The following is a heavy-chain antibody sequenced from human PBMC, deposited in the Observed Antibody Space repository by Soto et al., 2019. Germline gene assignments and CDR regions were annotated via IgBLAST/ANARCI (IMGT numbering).Heavy chain of an antibody. CDR1: GGTFSSYA. CDR2: IIPIFGTA. D-gene: IGHD1-20*01. V-gene: IGHV1-69*12. J-gene: IGHJ6*02. Sequence: QVQLVQSGAEVKKPESSVKVSCKASGGTFSSYAINWVRQAPGQGLEWMGGIIPIFGTADYAQKFQGRVTITADESTSTAYMELSSLRSEDTAVYYCASRMTGSPNYYYGMDVWGQGTTVTVSS. CDR3: ASRMTGSPNYYYGMDV.